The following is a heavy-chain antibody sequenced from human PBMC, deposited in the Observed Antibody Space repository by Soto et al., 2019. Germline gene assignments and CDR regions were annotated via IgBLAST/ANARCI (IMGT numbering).Heavy chain of an antibody. CDR1: GFTFSSYV. J-gene: IGHJ4*02. D-gene: IGHD1-7*01. Sequence: GGSLRLSCAASGFTFSSYVMTWGRQAPGKGLEWVSFSSATGAGTYYADSVKGRFTIPRDNSKNTLYLQMTSLRADDTAVYYCAKDRRAGGNYGFYSDFWGQGALVTVSS. CDR3: AKDRRAGGNYGFYSDF. V-gene: IGHV3-23*01. CDR2: SSATGAGT.